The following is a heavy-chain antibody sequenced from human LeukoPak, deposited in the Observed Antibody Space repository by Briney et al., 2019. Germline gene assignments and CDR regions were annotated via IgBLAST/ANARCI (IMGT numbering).Heavy chain of an antibody. CDR2: IYHSGST. J-gene: IGHJ4*02. Sequence: PSETLSLTCTVSGGSISSYYWSWIRQPPGKGLEWIAYIYHSGSTNYNPSLKSRVTISVDRSKNQFSLKLSSVIAADTAVYYCARHWLDSGTPDRFDYWGQGTLVTVSS. CDR3: ARHWLDSGTPDRFDY. V-gene: IGHV4-59*08. CDR1: GGSISSYY. D-gene: IGHD3-10*01.